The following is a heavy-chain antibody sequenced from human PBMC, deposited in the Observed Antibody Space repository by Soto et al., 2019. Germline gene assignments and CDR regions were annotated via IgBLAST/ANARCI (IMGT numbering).Heavy chain of an antibody. J-gene: IGHJ6*02. CDR3: ARYVVVVVAATRDYYYYGMDV. Sequence: QVPLVQSGAEVKKPGSSVKVSCKASGGTFSSYAISWVRQAPGQGLEWMGGIIPIFGTANYAQKFQGRVTITADESTSTAYMELSSLRSEDTAVYYCARYVVVVVAATRDYYYYGMDVWGQGTTVTVSS. CDR2: IIPIFGTA. CDR1: GGTFSSYA. D-gene: IGHD2-15*01. V-gene: IGHV1-69*01.